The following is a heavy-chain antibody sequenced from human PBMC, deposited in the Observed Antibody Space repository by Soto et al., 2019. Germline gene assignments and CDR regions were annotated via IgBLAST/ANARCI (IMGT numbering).Heavy chain of an antibody. J-gene: IGHJ4*02. CDR2: IYNTVST. CDR3: ARRALDGYNL. CDR1: GDSIRSYY. D-gene: IGHD5-12*01. V-gene: IGHV4-59*12. Sequence: SETLSLTCTVSGDSIRSYYWTWIRQPPGKGLEWIGYIYNTVSTIYNPSLKSRVTISVDTSKTQFSLKLSSVTAADTAVYYCARRALDGYNLWGQGTLVTVSS.